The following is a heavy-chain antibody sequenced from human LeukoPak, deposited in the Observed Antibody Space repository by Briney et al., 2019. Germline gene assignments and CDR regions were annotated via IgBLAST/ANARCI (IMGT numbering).Heavy chain of an antibody. D-gene: IGHD2-15*01. CDR3: ARRVAVPGSYYFDY. V-gene: IGHV4-59*08. Sequence: PSETLSLTCTVSGGSISSYYWTWIRHPSGKGLEWMGFIYYSGATKYNPSLESRVTISLDTSNNQFSLRLNSVTAADTAVYYCARRVAVPGSYYFDYWSQGTLVTVSS. CDR1: GGSISSYY. CDR2: IYYSGAT. J-gene: IGHJ4*02.